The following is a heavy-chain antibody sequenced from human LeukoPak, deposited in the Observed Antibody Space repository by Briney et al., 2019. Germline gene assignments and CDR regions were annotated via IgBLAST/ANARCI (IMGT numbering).Heavy chain of an antibody. Sequence: TGRSLRLSCAASGFTFSSYWMHWVRQAPGQGLVWVSRINSDGSSTSYADSVKGRFTISRDNAKNTLYLHMNSLRAEDKAVYYCARGLVVVPAAMMYWGQGTLVTVSS. D-gene: IGHD2-2*01. CDR2: INSDGSST. V-gene: IGHV3-74*01. CDR3: ARGLVVVPAAMMY. CDR1: GFTFSSYW. J-gene: IGHJ4*02.